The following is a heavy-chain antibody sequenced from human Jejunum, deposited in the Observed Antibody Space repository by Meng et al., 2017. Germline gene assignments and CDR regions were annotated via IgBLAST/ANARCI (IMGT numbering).Heavy chain of an antibody. CDR3: ARGGPVKTLDAFDF. J-gene: IGHJ3*01. CDR1: GYFIGDGYY. CDR2: IYHVGTT. D-gene: IGHD4-17*01. V-gene: IGHV4-38-2*02. Sequence: SETLSLTCTVSGYFIGDGYYWGWIRQPPGKGLEWIGSIYHVGTTYCNPSLKSRVTISVDTSTNQFSLRLSSVTAADTAIYYCARGGPVKTLDAFDFWGPGTLVTVSS.